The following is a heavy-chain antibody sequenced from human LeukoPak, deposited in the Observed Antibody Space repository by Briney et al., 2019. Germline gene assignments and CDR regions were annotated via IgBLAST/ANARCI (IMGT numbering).Heavy chain of an antibody. J-gene: IGHJ3*02. CDR3: ARGSDYEDAFDI. CDR1: GYTFTGYY. D-gene: IGHD4-17*01. CDR2: INPNSGGT. Sequence: ASVKVSCKASGYTFTGYYMHWVRQAPGQGLEWMGWINPNSGGTNYAPKFQGRVTMTRDTSISIAYMELSRLRSDDTAVYYCARGSDYEDAFDIWGQGTMVTVSS. V-gene: IGHV1-2*02.